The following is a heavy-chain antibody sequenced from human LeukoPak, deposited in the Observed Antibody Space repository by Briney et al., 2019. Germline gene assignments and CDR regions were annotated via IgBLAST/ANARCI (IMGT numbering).Heavy chain of an antibody. CDR1: GFTFSDXX. CDR2: ISSSGSTI. J-gene: IGHJ4*02. V-gene: IGHV3-11*01. Sequence: GGSLRLSCAASGFTFSDXXXXXXXXXXXXXXEWVSYISSSGSTIYYADSVKGRFTISRDNAKNSLYLQMNSLRAEDTAVYYCASGGYGDYDYWGQGTLVTVSS. CDR3: ASGGYGDYDY. D-gene: IGHD4-17*01.